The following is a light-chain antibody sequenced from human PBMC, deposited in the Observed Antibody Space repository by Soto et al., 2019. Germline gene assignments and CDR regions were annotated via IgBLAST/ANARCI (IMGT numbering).Light chain of an antibody. CDR3: QRSNRCPLT. V-gene: IGKV1-12*01. Sequence: DIQMTQSPSSVSASVGDRVTITCRASQGSSSGLAWYQQKPGKAPNLLIYAASSLQSGVPSSFSGGESETDFTLTIGSRQPEDFATYYCQRSNRCPLTFGGGTKVEIK. CDR2: AAS. J-gene: IGKJ4*01. CDR1: QGSSSG.